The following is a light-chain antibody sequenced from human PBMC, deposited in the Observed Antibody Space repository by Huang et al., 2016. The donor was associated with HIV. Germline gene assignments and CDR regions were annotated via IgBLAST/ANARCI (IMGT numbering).Light chain of an antibody. CDR2: DAS. CDR3: QQRTHWIT. J-gene: IGKJ5*01. V-gene: IGKV3-11*01. Sequence: EIVLTQSPATLSLSPGDRATLSCRASHSISRDLAWYQQKPGQDPRLLISDASNRAQGGPASFSGGGSGTEFTLAISSLEPEDFAVYYCQQRTHWITFGQGSRLEIK. CDR1: HSISRD.